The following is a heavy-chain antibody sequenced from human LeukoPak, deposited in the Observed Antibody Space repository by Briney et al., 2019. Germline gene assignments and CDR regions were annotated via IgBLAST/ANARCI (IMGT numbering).Heavy chain of an antibody. CDR2: INHSGST. CDR1: GGSFSGYY. V-gene: IGHV4-34*01. J-gene: IGHJ1*01. D-gene: IGHD3-22*01. Sequence: SEALSLTCAVYGGSFSGYYWSWIRQPPGKGLGWIGEINHSGSTNYNPSLKSRVTISVDTSKSQFSLKLSSVTAADTAVYYCARHGPTRYYYDSSGYYRGYFQHRGQGTLVTVSS. CDR3: ARHGPTRYYYDSSGYYRGYFQH.